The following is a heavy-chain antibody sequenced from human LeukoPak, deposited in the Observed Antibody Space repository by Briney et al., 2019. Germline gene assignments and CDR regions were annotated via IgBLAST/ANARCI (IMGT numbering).Heavy chain of an antibody. CDR1: GGSISSSSYY. J-gene: IGHJ4*02. CDR3: ARSGVVRGVITHKTIDY. V-gene: IGHV4-39*01. Sequence: SETLSLTCTVSGGSISSSSYYWGWIRQPPGKGLEWIGSIYYSGSTYYNPSLKSRVTISVDTSKNQFSLKLSSVTAADTAVYYCARSGVVRGVITHKTIDYWGQGTLVTVSS. CDR2: IYYSGST. D-gene: IGHD3-10*01.